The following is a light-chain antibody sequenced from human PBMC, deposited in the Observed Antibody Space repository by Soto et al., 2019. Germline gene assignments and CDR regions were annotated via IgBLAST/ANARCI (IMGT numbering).Light chain of an antibody. CDR1: QSVSSSY. J-gene: IGKJ1*01. CDR2: GAS. Sequence: ELVLTQSPGALSLSPGERATLSFAASQSVSSSYLAWYQQKPGQAPRLLIYGASTRATGMPDRFSGSGSGTDFTLNISRLEPEDFAVYYCQQYGSSPRTFGKGTKVAIK. V-gene: IGKV3-20*01. CDR3: QQYGSSPRT.